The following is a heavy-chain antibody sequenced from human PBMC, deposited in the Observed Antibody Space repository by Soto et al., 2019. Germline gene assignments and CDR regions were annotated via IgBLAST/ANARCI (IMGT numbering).Heavy chain of an antibody. Sequence: SETMSLTCAVYGGSFNGYYGSWIRQPPGKGLEWIGEINHRGSTNYNPSLKSRLTISVDTSKNQFSLKLSSVTAADTAVYYCARGFPYKYYHMDVWGRGTTVTVSS. V-gene: IGHV4-34*01. CDR3: ARGFPYKYYHMDV. J-gene: IGHJ6*03. D-gene: IGHD1-20*01. CDR1: GGSFNGYY. CDR2: INHRGST.